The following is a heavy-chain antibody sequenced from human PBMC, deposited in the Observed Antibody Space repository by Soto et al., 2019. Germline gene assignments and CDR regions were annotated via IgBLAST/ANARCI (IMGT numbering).Heavy chain of an antibody. D-gene: IGHD2-2*01. CDR2: IYHTGIT. V-gene: IGHV4-38-2*02. CDR1: NYSIKSGYY. Sequence: PSETLSLTCDVSNYSIKSGYYWGWIRQSPGKRPEWIGSIYHTGITYYKSSLKSRVTISVDTSKNQFSLTLKSVTPADTAVYYCXREGDPVVPPSAWGFDLWGQGTLVTVSS. CDR3: XREGDPVVPPSAWGFDL. J-gene: IGHJ5*02.